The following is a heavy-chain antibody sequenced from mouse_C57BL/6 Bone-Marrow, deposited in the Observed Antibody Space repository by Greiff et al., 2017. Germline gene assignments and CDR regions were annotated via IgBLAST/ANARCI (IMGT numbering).Heavy chain of an antibody. V-gene: IGHV1-50*01. Sequence: QVQLQQPGAELVKPGASVTLSCKASGYTFTSYWMQWVKQRPGQGLEWIGEIDPSDSYTNYNQKFKGKATLTVDTSSSTAYMQLSSLTSEDSAVYYCARRGWDDYWGQGTTLTVSS. J-gene: IGHJ2*01. CDR2: IDPSDSYT. CDR1: GYTFTSYW. D-gene: IGHD4-1*01. CDR3: ARRGWDDY.